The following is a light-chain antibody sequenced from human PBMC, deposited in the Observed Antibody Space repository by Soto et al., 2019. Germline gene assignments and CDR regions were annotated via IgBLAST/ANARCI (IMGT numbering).Light chain of an antibody. Sequence: QSVLTQPPSASGTPGQRVIISCSGSSSNIGSNYVYWYQQLPGTAPKLLIYNSNQRPSGVPDRFSGSRSGTSASLAISGLRSDDESDYYCAAWDDNLNAYVFGSGTKLTVL. CDR1: SSNIGSNY. V-gene: IGLV1-47*02. CDR2: NSN. J-gene: IGLJ1*01. CDR3: AAWDDNLNAYV.